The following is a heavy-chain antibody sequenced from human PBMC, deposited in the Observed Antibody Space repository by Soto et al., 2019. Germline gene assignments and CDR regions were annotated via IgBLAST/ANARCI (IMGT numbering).Heavy chain of an antibody. CDR1: EFTFSNYE. CDR3: ARGLRNYYDRSGLHY. V-gene: IGHV3-48*03. CDR2: ISYTGSTI. D-gene: IGHD3-22*01. J-gene: IGHJ4*02. Sequence: EVQLVESGGGLVQPGGSLRLSCVGSEFTFSNYEMKWVRQAPGKGLEWVSYISYTGSTIYYADSVRGRFTISRDNSKNSLSLQMNSLRAEDTAVYYCARGLRNYYDRSGLHYWGQGTLVTVSS.